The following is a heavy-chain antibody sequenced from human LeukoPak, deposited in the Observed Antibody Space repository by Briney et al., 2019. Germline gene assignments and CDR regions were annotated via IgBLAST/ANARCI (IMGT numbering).Heavy chain of an antibody. Sequence: QPGGSLRLSCAASGFTFSTYAMSWVRQAPGKGLEWVSAISGRGVSTSYADSVKGRFTISRDNAENSLYLQMNSLRVEDTAVYYCARSDFWSGYHRGYFDYWGQGTLVTVSS. V-gene: IGHV3-23*01. J-gene: IGHJ4*02. D-gene: IGHD3-3*01. CDR3: ARSDFWSGYHRGYFDY. CDR2: ISGRGVST. CDR1: GFTFSTYA.